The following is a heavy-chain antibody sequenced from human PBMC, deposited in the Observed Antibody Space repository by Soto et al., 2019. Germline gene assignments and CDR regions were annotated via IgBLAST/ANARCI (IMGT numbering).Heavy chain of an antibody. CDR3: ARHPDFWSGYYMLYYFDY. D-gene: IGHD3-3*01. CDR1: GGSISSSSYY. J-gene: IGHJ4*02. Sequence: SETLSLTCTVSGGSISSSSYYWGWIRQPPGKGLEWIGSIYYSGSTYYNPSLKSRVTISVDTSKNQFSLKLSSVTAADTAVYYCARHPDFWSGYYMLYYFDYWGQGTLVTVYS. V-gene: IGHV4-39*01. CDR2: IYYSGST.